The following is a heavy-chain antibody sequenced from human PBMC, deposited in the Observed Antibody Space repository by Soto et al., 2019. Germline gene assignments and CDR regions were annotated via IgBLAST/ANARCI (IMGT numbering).Heavy chain of an antibody. CDR2: IIPIFGTA. J-gene: IGHJ4*02. Sequence: QVQLVQSGAEVKKPGSSVKVSCKASGGTFSSYAISWVRQAPGQGLAWMGGIIPIFGTANYAQKFQGRVTITADESTSPAYMELSSLRSEDTAVYYRARVGYGGNSEDYWGQGTLVTVSS. V-gene: IGHV1-69*12. CDR1: GGTFSSYA. D-gene: IGHD4-17*01. CDR3: ARVGYGGNSEDY.